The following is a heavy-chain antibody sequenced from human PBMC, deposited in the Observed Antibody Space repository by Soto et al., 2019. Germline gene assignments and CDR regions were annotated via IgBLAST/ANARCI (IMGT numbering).Heavy chain of an antibody. CDR2: IKSKTDGGTT. CDR3: TTDQVLLWFGELTQRFDY. J-gene: IGHJ4*02. Sequence: KSGGSLRLSCAASGFTFSNALMSWVRQAPGKGLEWVGRIKSKTDGGTTDYAAPVKGRFTISRDDSKNTLYLQMNSLKTEDTAVYYCTTDQVLLWFGELTQRFDYWGQGTLVTVSS. D-gene: IGHD3-10*01. V-gene: IGHV3-15*01. CDR1: GFTFSNAL.